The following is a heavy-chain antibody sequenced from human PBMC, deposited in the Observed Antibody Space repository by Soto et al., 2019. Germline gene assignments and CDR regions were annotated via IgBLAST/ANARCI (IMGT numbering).Heavy chain of an antibody. J-gene: IGHJ6*02. D-gene: IGHD2-8*02. CDR2: IYSDNKT. Sequence: EVQLVESGGGLIQSWGSLRLSCAASGFTVSSNYMNWVRQAPGKGLEWVSVIYSDNKTYYADSVKGRFTISRDKSKNTLYIQMNSLRAEDTAIYYCARGYWAGGMDVWGQGTTITVSS. CDR1: GFTVSSNY. V-gene: IGHV3-53*01. CDR3: ARGYWAGGMDV.